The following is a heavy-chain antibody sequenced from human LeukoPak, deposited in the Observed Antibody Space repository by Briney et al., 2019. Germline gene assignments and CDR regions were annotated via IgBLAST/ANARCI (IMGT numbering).Heavy chain of an antibody. Sequence: PGGSLRLSCAASGFTFSSYAMSWVRQAPGKGLEWVSAISGSGGSTYYADSVKGRFTISRDNFKNWLYLQMNSLRGEDTGVYYCAKVHYDFWSGLDYWGQGTLVTVSS. CDR1: GFTFSSYA. CDR3: AKVHYDFWSGLDY. J-gene: IGHJ4*02. D-gene: IGHD3-3*01. CDR2: ISGSGGST. V-gene: IGHV3-23*01.